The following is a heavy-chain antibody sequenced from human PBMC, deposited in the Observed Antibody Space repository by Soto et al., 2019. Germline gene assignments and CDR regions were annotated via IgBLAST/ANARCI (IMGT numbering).Heavy chain of an antibody. D-gene: IGHD5-12*01. J-gene: IGHJ4*02. V-gene: IGHV3-49*03. CDR2: IRSKTNGGTT. CDR1: GFTFGDYA. CDR3: TKDYSDNDSLFS. Sequence: EVQLVESGGGLVQPGRSLRLSCAASGFTFGDYAMSWFRQAPGKGLEWVGFIRSKTNGGTTQYAASVKGRFTISRDDSKSIAYLQMNSLKSEDTAVYYCTKDYSDNDSLFSWGQGTLVTVSS.